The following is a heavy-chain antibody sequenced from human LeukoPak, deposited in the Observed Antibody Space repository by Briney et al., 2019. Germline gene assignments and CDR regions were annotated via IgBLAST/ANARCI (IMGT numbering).Heavy chain of an antibody. J-gene: IGHJ4*02. CDR1: GYTFTGYY. CDR3: ARAATYYDILTGFYPSRCFDY. V-gene: IGHV1-2*02. Sequence: ASVKVSCKASGYTFTGYYMHWVRQAPGQGLERMGWINPNSGGTNYAQKFQGRVTMTRDTSISTAYMELSRLRSDDTAVYYCARAATYYDILTGFYPSRCFDYWGQGTLVTVSS. CDR2: INPNSGGT. D-gene: IGHD3-9*01.